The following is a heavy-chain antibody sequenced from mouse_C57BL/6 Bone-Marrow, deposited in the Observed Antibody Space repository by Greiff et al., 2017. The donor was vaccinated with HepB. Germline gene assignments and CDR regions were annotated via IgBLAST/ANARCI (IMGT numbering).Heavy chain of an antibody. D-gene: IGHD2-1*01. V-gene: IGHV5-4*01. J-gene: IGHJ2*01. CDR1: GFTFSSYA. Sequence: EVQVVESGGGLVKPGGSLKLSCAASGFTFSSYAMSWVRQTPEKRLEWVATISDGGSYTYYPDNVKGRFTISRDNAKNNLYLQMSHLKSEDAAMYYCAREGNYPSYFDYWGQGTTLTVSS. CDR2: ISDGGSYT. CDR3: AREGNYPSYFDY.